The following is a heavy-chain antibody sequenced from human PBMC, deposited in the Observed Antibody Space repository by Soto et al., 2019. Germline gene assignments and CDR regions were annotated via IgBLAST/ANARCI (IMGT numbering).Heavy chain of an antibody. CDR2: ISSNGVGT. V-gene: IGHV3-64*01. Sequence: EVQLAESGGGLAQPGGSLRLSCAASGFTLSGYAMDWVRQAPGKGLEYVSGISSNGVGTYYANSVQGRFTISRDNSKNTVYLHMGCLRPEDMAVYYCASRARPDFYYMDVWGKGTTVTVSS. CDR1: GFTLSGYA. CDR3: ASRARPDFYYMDV. D-gene: IGHD6-6*01. J-gene: IGHJ6*03.